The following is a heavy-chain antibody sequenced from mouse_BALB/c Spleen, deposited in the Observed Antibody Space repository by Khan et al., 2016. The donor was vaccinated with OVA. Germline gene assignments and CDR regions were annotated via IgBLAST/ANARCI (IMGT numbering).Heavy chain of an antibody. J-gene: IGHJ3*01. V-gene: IGHV1-4*01. CDR1: GYTFTNYM. Sequence: QVQLQQSGAELARPGASVKMSCKTSGYTFTNYMMHWVKQRPGQGLEWIGYINPSTDYANYNQKFKDKATLTADKSSSTAYMQLSSLTSEDFAVXYCASYYRYPAWFAYWGQGTLVTVSA. CDR3: ASYYRYPAWFAY. D-gene: IGHD2-14*01. CDR2: INPSTDYA.